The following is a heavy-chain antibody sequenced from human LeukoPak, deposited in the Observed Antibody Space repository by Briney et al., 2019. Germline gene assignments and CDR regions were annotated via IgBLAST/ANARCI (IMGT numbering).Heavy chain of an antibody. CDR3: ARGARTFDP. CDR1: GGSISSYY. Sequence: SETLSLTCTVSGGSISSYYWSWIRQPPGKGLEWIGYIYYSGSTNYNPSLKSRVTISVDTSKNQFSLKLSSVTAADTAVYYCARGARTFDPWGQGTLVTVSS. V-gene: IGHV4-59*01. J-gene: IGHJ5*02. CDR2: IYYSGST.